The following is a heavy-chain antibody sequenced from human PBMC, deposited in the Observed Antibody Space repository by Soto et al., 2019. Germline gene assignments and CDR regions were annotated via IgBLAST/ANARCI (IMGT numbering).Heavy chain of an antibody. CDR2: IIPIFGTA. J-gene: IGHJ6*02. CDR3: ARGMAPEYCSSTSCYYHYYYGMDV. CDR1: GGTFSSYA. D-gene: IGHD2-2*01. Sequence: SVKVSCKASGGTFSSYAISWMRQAPGQGLEWMGGIIPIFGTANYAQKFQGRVTITADESTSTAYMELSSLRSEDTAVYYCARGMAPEYCSSTSCYYHYYYGMDVWGQGTTVTVSS. V-gene: IGHV1-69*13.